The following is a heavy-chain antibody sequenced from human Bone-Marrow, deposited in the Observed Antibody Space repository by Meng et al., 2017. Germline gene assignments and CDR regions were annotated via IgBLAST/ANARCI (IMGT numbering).Heavy chain of an antibody. Sequence: GESLKISCAASGFTFSSYWMSWVRQAPGKGLEWVANIKQDGSEKYYVDFVKGRFTISRDNAKNSLYLQMNSLRAEDTAVYYCARDLGGGFNYYYGMDVWGQGTTVTVSS. V-gene: IGHV3-7*01. D-gene: IGHD3-16*01. J-gene: IGHJ6*02. CDR1: GFTFSSYW. CDR3: ARDLGGGFNYYYGMDV. CDR2: IKQDGSEK.